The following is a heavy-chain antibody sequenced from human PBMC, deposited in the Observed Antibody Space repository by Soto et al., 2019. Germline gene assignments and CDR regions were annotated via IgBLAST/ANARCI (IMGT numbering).Heavy chain of an antibody. CDR2: INPSGGST. J-gene: IGHJ5*02. Sequence: GASVKVSCKASVYTFTSYYMHWVRQAPGQGLEWMGIINPSGGSTSYAQKFQGRVTMTRDTSTSTVYMELSSLRSEDTAVYYCAREVSSGGYCSGGSCYWDWFDPWGQGTLVTVSS. CDR3: AREVSSGGYCSGGSCYWDWFDP. D-gene: IGHD2-15*01. V-gene: IGHV1-46*01. CDR1: VYTFTSYY.